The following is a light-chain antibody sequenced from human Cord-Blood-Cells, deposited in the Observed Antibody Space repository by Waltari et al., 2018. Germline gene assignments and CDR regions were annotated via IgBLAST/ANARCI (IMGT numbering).Light chain of an antibody. V-gene: IGLV2-14*01. J-gene: IGLJ1*01. CDR3: SSYTSSSTYV. Sequence: QSALTQPASVSGSPGQSITISCTGTSSDVGGYNYVSWYQQHPGKAPQLMIYDVSNRPSGVSNRFSGSTSGNTASVTISGLQAEDDADYYCSSYTSSSTYVFGTGTKVTVL. CDR2: DVS. CDR1: SSDVGGYNY.